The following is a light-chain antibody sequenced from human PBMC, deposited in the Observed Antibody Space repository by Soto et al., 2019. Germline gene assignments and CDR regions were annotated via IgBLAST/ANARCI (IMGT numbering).Light chain of an antibody. Sequence: QAVVTQPPSASGSPGQSVTISCTGTSSDVGAYNYVSWYQQHPGKAPKLMIYEVTKRPSGVPDRFSGSKSGNTASLTVSGLQAEDEADYYCSSYAGSKNLVFGGGTQLTVL. J-gene: IGLJ2*01. V-gene: IGLV2-8*01. CDR1: SSDVGAYNY. CDR3: SSYAGSKNLV. CDR2: EVT.